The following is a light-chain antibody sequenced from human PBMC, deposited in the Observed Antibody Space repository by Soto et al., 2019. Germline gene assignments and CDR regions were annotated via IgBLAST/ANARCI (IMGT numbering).Light chain of an antibody. Sequence: EIVLTQSPGTLPLSPGEGATLSCRASQSVSNIYLAWCQQKPGQAPRLLMYGTSNRATGIPDRFIGSGSGTDFTLTISNLEPEDFAVYYCQQFGRSPRTFGQGTKVEIK. J-gene: IGKJ1*01. CDR2: GTS. CDR1: QSVSNIY. CDR3: QQFGRSPRT. V-gene: IGKV3-20*01.